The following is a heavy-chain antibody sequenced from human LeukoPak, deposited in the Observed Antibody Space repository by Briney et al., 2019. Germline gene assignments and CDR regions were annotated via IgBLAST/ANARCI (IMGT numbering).Heavy chain of an antibody. D-gene: IGHD1-26*01. Sequence: GGSLRLSCAASGFTFSSYAMHWVRQAPGKGLGWVAVLSSDGNNNYYADSVKGRFTISRDNSKNTLFLQINSLRAEDTAVYYCARDMSGSYGTFDYWGQGTLVTVSS. J-gene: IGHJ4*02. V-gene: IGHV3-30-3*01. CDR3: ARDMSGSYGTFDY. CDR2: LSSDGNNN. CDR1: GFTFSSYA.